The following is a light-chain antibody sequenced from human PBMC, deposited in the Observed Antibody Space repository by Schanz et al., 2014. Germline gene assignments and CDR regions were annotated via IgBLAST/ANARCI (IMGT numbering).Light chain of an antibody. V-gene: IGKV3-11*01. CDR3: QPRSSAYT. J-gene: IGKJ2*01. CDR2: DAS. Sequence: EIVLTQSPAILSLSPGQRATLSCRASQSVYSFLAWYQQKPGQAPRLLIYDASNRATGIPARFSGSGSGTDFTLAITSLEPEDFAVHYCQPRSSAYTFGQGTKLEIK. CDR1: QSVYSF.